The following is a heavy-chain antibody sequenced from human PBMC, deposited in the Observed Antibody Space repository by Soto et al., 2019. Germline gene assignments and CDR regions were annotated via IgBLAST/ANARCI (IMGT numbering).Heavy chain of an antibody. CDR1: GFTFSSSW. J-gene: IGHJ4*02. CDR2: IKEDGSEK. V-gene: IGHV3-7*01. Sequence: LRLSCAASGFTFSSSWMNWVRQAPGKGLEWVAGIKEDGSEKYYVDFVKGRFTISRDNAENSLYPQMNGLRAEDTAVYYCARDRGYSCFDYWGLGTLVTVSS. CDR3: ARDRGYSCFDY. D-gene: IGHD5-18*01.